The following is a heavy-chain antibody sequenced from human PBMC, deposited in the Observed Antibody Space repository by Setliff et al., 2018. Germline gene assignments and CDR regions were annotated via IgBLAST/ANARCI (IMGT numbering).Heavy chain of an antibody. CDR1: GYTFTRYA. D-gene: IGHD2-21*01. CDR2: ISAYNGNT. Sequence: ASVKVSCKASGYTFTRYAISWVRQAPGQGPEWMGWISAYNGNTNYAQKLQGRVTMTTDTSTSTAYVELRSLRSDDTAVYFCARVTYCGGDCYSFDYWGQGTLVTVSS. V-gene: IGHV1-18*01. CDR3: ARVTYCGGDCYSFDY. J-gene: IGHJ4*02.